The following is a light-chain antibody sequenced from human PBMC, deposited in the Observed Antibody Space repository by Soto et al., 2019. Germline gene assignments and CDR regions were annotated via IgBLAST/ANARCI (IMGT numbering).Light chain of an antibody. Sequence: DIVFTQSPVTLSLYPGERATLYCTASQSVSGYLVWYQKKPVQAPRPPIYDASTRAAGISARFIGIGSGTEFTLTISRLQSEDCAVYERQKWHSPPQTVGQGTKVDIK. V-gene: IGKV3-11*01. CDR3: QKWHSPPQT. CDR2: DAS. CDR1: QSVSGY. J-gene: IGKJ2*01.